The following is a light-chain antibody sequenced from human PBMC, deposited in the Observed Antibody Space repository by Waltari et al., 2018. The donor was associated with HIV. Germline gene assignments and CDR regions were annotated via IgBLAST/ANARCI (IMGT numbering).Light chain of an antibody. Sequence: LSVSPGERAILSCRASQSVSTSLAWYQQKPGQAPRLLIFGTSTRATGVSARFSGSGSGTYFSLTISSLQSEDLAVYYCQQYKNGWTFGQGTKVDIK. CDR1: QSVSTS. V-gene: IGKV3-15*01. CDR3: QQYKNGWT. J-gene: IGKJ1*01. CDR2: GTS.